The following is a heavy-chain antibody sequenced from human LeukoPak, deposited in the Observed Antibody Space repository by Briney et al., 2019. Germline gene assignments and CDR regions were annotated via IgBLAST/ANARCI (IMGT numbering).Heavy chain of an antibody. CDR1: GGSISSRNW. J-gene: IGHJ5*02. Sequence: SGTLSLTCAVSGGSISSRNWWTWVRQPPGKGLEWIGEISHSGSTYYNPSLKSRVTISVDTSKNQFSLKLSSVTAADTAVYYCARAPGRTADYYDSSGPRWFDPWGQGTLVTVSS. D-gene: IGHD3-22*01. CDR3: ARAPGRTADYYDSSGPRWFDP. V-gene: IGHV4-4*02. CDR2: ISHSGST.